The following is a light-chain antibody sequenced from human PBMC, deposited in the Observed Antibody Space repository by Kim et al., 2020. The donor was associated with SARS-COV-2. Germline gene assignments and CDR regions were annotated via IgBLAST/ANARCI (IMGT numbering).Light chain of an antibody. CDR2: DAS. Sequence: LSPGERAALSGRASQSVSSYLAWYQQKPGQAPRLLIYDASNRATGIPARFSGSGSGTDFTLTISSLEPEDFAVYYCQQRSNWPLTFGGGTKVDIK. V-gene: IGKV3-11*01. J-gene: IGKJ4*01. CDR3: QQRSNWPLT. CDR1: QSVSSY.